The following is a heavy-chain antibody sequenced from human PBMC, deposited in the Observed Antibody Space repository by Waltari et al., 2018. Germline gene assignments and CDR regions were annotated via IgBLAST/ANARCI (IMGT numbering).Heavy chain of an antibody. CDR1: GASISSGSYY. D-gene: IGHD4-17*01. CDR2: VHSNGST. CDR3: ASDLGDSFV. J-gene: IGHJ4*02. Sequence: QVQLQESGPGLVKPSQTLSLTCSVSGASISSGSYYWSWVRQPAGKGLEWIWRVHSNGSTNYAPSLNSRVTISVDTSNSRISLKLRYVTAADTAVYYCASDLGDSFVWGQGTLVTVSS. V-gene: IGHV4-61*02.